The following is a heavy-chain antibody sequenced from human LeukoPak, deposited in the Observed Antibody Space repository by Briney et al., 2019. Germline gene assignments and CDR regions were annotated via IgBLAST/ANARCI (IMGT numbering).Heavy chain of an antibody. Sequence: PGGSLRLSCAASGFTFSSYSMNWVRQAPGKGLEWVSVIYSGGSTLYADSVKDRFTISRHNSKNTLYLQMNSLRAEDTAVYYCARSYSESPYDAFDIWGQGTMVTVSS. CDR2: IYSGGST. J-gene: IGHJ3*02. CDR1: GFTFSSYS. D-gene: IGHD1-26*01. V-gene: IGHV3-53*04. CDR3: ARSYSESPYDAFDI.